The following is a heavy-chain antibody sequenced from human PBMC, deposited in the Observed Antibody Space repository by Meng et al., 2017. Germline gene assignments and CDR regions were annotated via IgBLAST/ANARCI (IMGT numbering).Heavy chain of an antibody. D-gene: IGHD6-13*01. J-gene: IGHJ4*02. Sequence: SLKISCAASGFTFSSYAMHWVRQAPGKGLEWVAVISYDGSNKYYADSVKGRFTISRDNSKNTLYLQMNSLRAEDTAVYYCARDLEAAAGNPYDYWGQGTLVTVSS. V-gene: IGHV3-30*04. CDR1: GFTFSSYA. CDR2: ISYDGSNK. CDR3: ARDLEAAAGNPYDY.